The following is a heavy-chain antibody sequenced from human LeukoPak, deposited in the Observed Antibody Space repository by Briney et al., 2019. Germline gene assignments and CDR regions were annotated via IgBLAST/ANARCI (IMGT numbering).Heavy chain of an antibody. D-gene: IGHD3-3*01. Sequence: ASVKVSCKASGYTFTSYAMHWVRQAPGQRLEWMGWINAGNGNTKYSQEFQGRVTITRGTSASTAYMELSSLRSEDMAVYYCARGGTRLRFLEWLFVDYMDVWGKGTTVTVSS. V-gene: IGHV1-3*03. CDR3: ARGGTRLRFLEWLFVDYMDV. CDR2: INAGNGNT. CDR1: GYTFTSYA. J-gene: IGHJ6*03.